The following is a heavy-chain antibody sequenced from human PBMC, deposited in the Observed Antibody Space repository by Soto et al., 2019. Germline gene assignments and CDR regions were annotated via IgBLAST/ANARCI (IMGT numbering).Heavy chain of an antibody. CDR2: IIPIFGTA. V-gene: IGHV1-69*13. CDR3: ARGRGMNYYGMDV. D-gene: IGHD3-16*01. Sequence: SVNVSCKSSGGTFSSYSISWVRQAPGQGLEWMGGIIPIFGTANYAQKFQGRVTITADESTSTAYMELSSLRSEDTAVYYCARGRGMNYYGMDVWGQGTTVTVSS. CDR1: GGTFSSYS. J-gene: IGHJ6*02.